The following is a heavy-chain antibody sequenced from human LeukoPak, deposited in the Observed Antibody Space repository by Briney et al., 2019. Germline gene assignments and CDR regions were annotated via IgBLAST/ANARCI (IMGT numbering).Heavy chain of an antibody. CDR3: ARVGGIAVAGYFDY. V-gene: IGHV4-39*07. D-gene: IGHD6-19*01. Sequence: PSETLSLTCTVSGGSISSSSYYWGWIRQPPGKGLEWIGSIYYSGSTYYNPSLKSRVTISVDTSKNQFSLKLSSVTAADTAVYYCARVGGIAVAGYFDYWGQGTLVTVSS. J-gene: IGHJ4*02. CDR1: GGSISSSSYY. CDR2: IYYSGST.